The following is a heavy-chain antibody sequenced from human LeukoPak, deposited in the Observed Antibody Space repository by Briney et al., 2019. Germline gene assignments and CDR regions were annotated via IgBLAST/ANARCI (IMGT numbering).Heavy chain of an antibody. Sequence: SSETLSLTCTVSGGSISSYYWSWIRQPPGKGLEWIGYIYYSGSTNYNPSLKSRVTISVDTSKNQFSLKLSSVTAADTAVYYCARDYGGYFDYWGQGTLVTVSS. D-gene: IGHD3-16*01. CDR1: GGSISSYY. CDR3: ARDYGGYFDY. V-gene: IGHV4-59*01. CDR2: IYYSGST. J-gene: IGHJ4*02.